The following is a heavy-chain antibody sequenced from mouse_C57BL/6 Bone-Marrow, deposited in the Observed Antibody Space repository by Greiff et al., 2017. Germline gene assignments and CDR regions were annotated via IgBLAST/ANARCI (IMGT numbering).Heavy chain of an antibody. D-gene: IGHD1-1*01. CDR3: ASIITTVVARWYFDV. Sequence: EEKVQQSGAELVKPGASVKLSCTASGFNIKDYYMHWVKQRTEQGLEWIGRIDPEDGETKYAPKFQCKATITADTSSNTAYLQLSSLTSEDTAVYYCASIITTVVARWYFDVWGTGTTVTVSS. J-gene: IGHJ1*03. V-gene: IGHV14-2*01. CDR2: IDPEDGET. CDR1: GFNIKDYY.